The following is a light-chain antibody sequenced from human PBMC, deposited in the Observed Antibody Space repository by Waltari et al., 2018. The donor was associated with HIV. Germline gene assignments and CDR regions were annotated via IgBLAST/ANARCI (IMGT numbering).Light chain of an antibody. CDR1: RSDVGGYNY. CDR2: DVS. Sequence: QSALTQPASVSGSPGQSITISCTGTRSDVGGYNYVSWYQQHPGTAPKLMIYDVSKRPAGFANRFSGSKSGNTASLTISGLQAEDEADYYCCSYAGSSTVVFGGGTKLTVL. J-gene: IGLJ2*01. V-gene: IGLV2-23*02. CDR3: CSYAGSSTVV.